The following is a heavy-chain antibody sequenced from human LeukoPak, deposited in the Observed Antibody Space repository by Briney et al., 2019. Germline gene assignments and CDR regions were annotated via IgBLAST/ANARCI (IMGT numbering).Heavy chain of an antibody. V-gene: IGHV3-23*01. CDR2: ISGSGGST. D-gene: IGHD1-26*01. CDR1: GFTFSSYA. J-gene: IGHJ6*03. CDR3: AKGIVGAARYYMDV. Sequence: GGSLRLSCAASGFTFSSYAMSWVRRAPGKGLEWVSAISGSGGSTYYADSVKGRFTISRDNSKNTLYLQMNSLRAEDTAVYYCAKGIVGAARYYMDVWGKGTTVTVSS.